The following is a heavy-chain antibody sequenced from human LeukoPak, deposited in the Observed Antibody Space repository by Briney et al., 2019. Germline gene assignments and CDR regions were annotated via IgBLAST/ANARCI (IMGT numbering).Heavy chain of an antibody. V-gene: IGHV3-23*01. J-gene: IGHJ4*02. CDR3: AKAPSGSGGSNDY. Sequence: GGSLRLSCAASGFTFSCYAMSWVRPAPGKGLEWVSAISGSGGSTYYADSVKGRFTISRDNSKNTPYLQTKSLRGKDTAVYYWAKAPSGSGGSNDYWGQGTLVTVSS. D-gene: IGHD2-15*01. CDR2: ISGSGGST. CDR1: GFTFSCYA.